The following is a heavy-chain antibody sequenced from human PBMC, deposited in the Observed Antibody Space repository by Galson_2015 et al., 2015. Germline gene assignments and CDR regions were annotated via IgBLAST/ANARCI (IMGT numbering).Heavy chain of an antibody. V-gene: IGHV1-18*01. J-gene: IGHJ6*02. CDR1: GYTFTSYG. D-gene: IGHD3-10*01. Sequence: SVKVSCKASGYTFTSYGISWVRQAPGQGLEWMGWISAYNGNTNYAQKLQGRVTMTTDTSTSTAYMELRSLRSDDTAVYYCARDKLWFGEDYYYDYYGMDVWGQGTTVTVSS. CDR3: ARDKLWFGEDYYYDYYGMDV. CDR2: ISAYNGNT.